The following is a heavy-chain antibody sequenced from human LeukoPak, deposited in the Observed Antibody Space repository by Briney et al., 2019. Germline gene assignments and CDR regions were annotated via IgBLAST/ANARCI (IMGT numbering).Heavy chain of an antibody. CDR3: AKDQVWIVVGSFDY. V-gene: IGHV3-66*01. CDR1: GFTVSSDY. D-gene: IGHD3-22*01. Sequence: GGSLRLSCAASGFTVSSDYMSWVRQAPGKGLEWVSVIYRDGSTYYADSVKGRFTISRDNSRNTLYLQMTSLRAEDTAVYYCAKDQVWIVVGSFDYWGQGTLVTVSS. J-gene: IGHJ4*02. CDR2: IYRDGST.